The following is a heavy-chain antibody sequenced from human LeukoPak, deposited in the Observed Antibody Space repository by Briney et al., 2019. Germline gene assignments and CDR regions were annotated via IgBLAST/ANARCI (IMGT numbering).Heavy chain of an antibody. Sequence: GGSLRLSCAASGFTFSSYSMNWVRQAPGKGLESVSSISSSSSCIYYADAVKGRFTISRDNAKNSLYLQMNSLRAEDTAVYYCAREGDYYGSGSWSFDYWGQGTLVTVSS. CDR1: GFTFSSYS. V-gene: IGHV3-21*01. D-gene: IGHD3-10*01. J-gene: IGHJ4*02. CDR2: ISSSSSCI. CDR3: AREGDYYGSGSWSFDY.